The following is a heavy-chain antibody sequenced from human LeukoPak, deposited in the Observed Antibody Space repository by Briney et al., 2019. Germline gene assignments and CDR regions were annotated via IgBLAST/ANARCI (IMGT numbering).Heavy chain of an antibody. V-gene: IGHV1-3*01. CDR3: ARGPAPEWLFFPVWFDP. J-gene: IGHJ5*02. D-gene: IGHD3-3*01. CDR2: INGGNGNT. CDR1: GYNFTNHA. Sequence: ASVKVSCKASGYNFTNHAIHWVRQAPRQRLEWMGWINGGNGNTKYSQKFQGRVTITRDTSASTAYMELSSLRSEDTAVYYCARGPAPEWLFFPVWFDPWGQGTLVTVSS.